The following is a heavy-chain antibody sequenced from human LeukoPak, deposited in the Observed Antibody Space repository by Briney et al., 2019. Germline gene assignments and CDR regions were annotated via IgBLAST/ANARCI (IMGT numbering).Heavy chain of an antibody. CDR2: MNPNSGNT. Sequence: ASLKVSCTASGYTFTSYDINWVRQATGQGLEWMGWMNPNSGNTGYAQKFQGRVTMTRNTSISTAYIELSSLRSEDTAVYYCARAHPSYTNDYWGQGTLVTVSS. CDR1: GYTFTSYD. J-gene: IGHJ4*02. D-gene: IGHD2-2*02. CDR3: ARAHPSYTNDY. V-gene: IGHV1-8*01.